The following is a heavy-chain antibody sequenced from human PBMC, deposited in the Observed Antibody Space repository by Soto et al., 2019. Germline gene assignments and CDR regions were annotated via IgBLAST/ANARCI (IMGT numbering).Heavy chain of an antibody. CDR3: ASIAAAAPFPRNAFDI. V-gene: IGHV3-7*01. Sequence: HPGGSLRLSCAASGFTFSSYWMSWVRQAPGKGLEWVANIKQDGSEKSYVDSVKGRFTISRDNAKNSLYLQMNSLRAEDTAVYYCASIAAAAPFPRNAFDIWGQGTMVTVSS. J-gene: IGHJ3*02. D-gene: IGHD6-13*01. CDR2: IKQDGSEK. CDR1: GFTFSSYW.